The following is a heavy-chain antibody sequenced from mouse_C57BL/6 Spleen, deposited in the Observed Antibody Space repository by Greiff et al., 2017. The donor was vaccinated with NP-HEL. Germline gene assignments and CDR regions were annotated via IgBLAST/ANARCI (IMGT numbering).Heavy chain of an antibody. J-gene: IGHJ4*01. Sequence: VKLQQPGAELVKPGASVKMSCKASGYTFTSYWITWVKQRPGQGLEWIGDIYPGSGSTNYNEKFKSKATLTVDTSSSTAYMQLSSLTSEDSAVYYCARRIYDYDPYYAMDYWGQGTSVTVSS. V-gene: IGHV1-55*01. D-gene: IGHD2-4*01. CDR2: IYPGSGST. CDR3: ARRIYDYDPYYAMDY. CDR1: GYTFTSYW.